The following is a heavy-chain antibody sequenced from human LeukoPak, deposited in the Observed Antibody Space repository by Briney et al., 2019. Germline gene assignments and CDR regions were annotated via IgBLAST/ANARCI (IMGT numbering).Heavy chain of an antibody. CDR2: IRYDGSNK. CDR3: AKDPRIAAAGLNWFDP. V-gene: IGHV3-30*02. Sequence: GGSLRLSCAASGFTFSSYGMHWVRQAPGKGLEWVAFIRYDGSNKYYADFVKGRFTISRDNSKNTLYLQMNSLRAEDTAVYYCAKDPRIAAAGLNWFDPWGQGTLVTVSS. D-gene: IGHD2-15*01. J-gene: IGHJ5*02. CDR1: GFTFSSYG.